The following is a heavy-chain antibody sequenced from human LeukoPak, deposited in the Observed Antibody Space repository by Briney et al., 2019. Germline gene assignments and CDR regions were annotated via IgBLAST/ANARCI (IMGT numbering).Heavy chain of an antibody. J-gene: IGHJ5*02. D-gene: IGHD2-2*01. CDR3: AKMEWSSTSCFQS. CDR1: GFTFSSYA. V-gene: IGHV3-23*01. CDR2: ISGSGGST. Sequence: GGSLRLSCAASGFTFSSYAMSWVRQAPGKGLEWVSAISGSGGSTYYADSVKDRFTISRDNSKNTLYLQMNSLRAEDTAVYYCAKMEWSSTSCFQSWGQGTLVTVSS.